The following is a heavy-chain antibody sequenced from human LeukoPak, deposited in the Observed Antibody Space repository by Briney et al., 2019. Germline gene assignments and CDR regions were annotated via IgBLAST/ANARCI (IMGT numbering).Heavy chain of an antibody. CDR2: VSLAGRT. Sequence: SETLSLTCTVSGGSITTTNYWSWVRQPPGGGLEWIGEVSLAGRTRYNPSLKNRVNISIDESKNHLYLNLASVTAADTAVYYCSRESGPFCPFGHWGQGTLVAVTS. J-gene: IGHJ4*02. D-gene: IGHD1-26*01. CDR1: GGSITTTNY. V-gene: IGHV4-4*02. CDR3: SRESGPFCPFGH.